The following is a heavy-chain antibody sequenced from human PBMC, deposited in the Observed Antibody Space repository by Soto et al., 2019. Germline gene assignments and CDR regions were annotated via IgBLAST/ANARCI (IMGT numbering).Heavy chain of an antibody. D-gene: IGHD4-4*01. CDR3: ARLVTD. J-gene: IGHJ4*02. CDR1: GFTFSNHA. Sequence: EVQLLDSGGALVQPGGSLRPSCATSGFTFSNHAMSWVRQAPGKGLEWVSTFTTSGDFTYYADSVKGRFTISRDNSKSTLYLQMNSLRVEDTAVYYCARLVTDWGQGTLVTVSS. CDR2: FTTSGDFT. V-gene: IGHV3-23*01.